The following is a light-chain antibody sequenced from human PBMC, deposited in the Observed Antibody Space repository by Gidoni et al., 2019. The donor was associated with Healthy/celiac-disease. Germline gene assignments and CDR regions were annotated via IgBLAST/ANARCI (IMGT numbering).Light chain of an antibody. CDR3: CSYAGSYNYV. Sequence: QSALTHPRSVSGSPGQSVTISCTGPSSDVGGYNYVSWYQQHPGKAPKLMIYDVSKRPSGVPDRFSGSKSGNTASLTISGLQAEEEADYYCCSYAGSYNYVFGTGTKVTVL. V-gene: IGLV2-11*01. CDR1: SSDVGGYNY. CDR2: DVS. J-gene: IGLJ1*01.